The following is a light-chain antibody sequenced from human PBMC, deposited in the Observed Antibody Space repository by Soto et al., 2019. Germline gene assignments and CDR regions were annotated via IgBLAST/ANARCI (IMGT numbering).Light chain of an antibody. V-gene: IGLV2-14*01. Sequence: QSALTQPASVSGSPGQSITISCIGTSSDVGGYNYVSWYQQHPGKAPKLMIYEVSNRPSGVSNRFSGSKSGNTASLTISGLQAEDEADYYCHSYTTSSAYVFGTGTKLTVL. J-gene: IGLJ1*01. CDR1: SSDVGGYNY. CDR2: EVS. CDR3: HSYTTSSAYV.